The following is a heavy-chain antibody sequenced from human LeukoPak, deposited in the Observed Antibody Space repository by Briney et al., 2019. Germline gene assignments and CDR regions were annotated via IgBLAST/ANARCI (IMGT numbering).Heavy chain of an antibody. Sequence: GGSLRLSCAASGFTFSSYAMPWVRQAPGKGLEWVAVISYDGSNKYYADSVKGRFTISRDNSKNTLYLQMNSLRAEDTAVYYCACRSGIAVAATALGAFDIWGQGTMVTVSS. D-gene: IGHD6-19*01. CDR2: ISYDGSNK. V-gene: IGHV3-30-3*01. CDR3: ACRSGIAVAATALGAFDI. CDR1: GFTFSSYA. J-gene: IGHJ3*02.